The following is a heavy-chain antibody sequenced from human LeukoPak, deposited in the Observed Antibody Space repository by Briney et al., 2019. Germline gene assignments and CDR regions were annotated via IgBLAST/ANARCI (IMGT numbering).Heavy chain of an antibody. V-gene: IGHV3-74*01. CDR2: INSDGGAT. D-gene: IGHD6-19*01. J-gene: IGHJ4*02. CDR1: GFTFSSYW. Sequence: GGSLSLSCAASGFTFSSYWVHWVRQAPGKGLVWVSRINSDGGATNYADSVKGRFTISRDNAKNTLYLQMNSLRAEDTAVYYCAKDRVWLGPIAVAGRFDYWGQGTLVTVSS. CDR3: AKDRVWLGPIAVAGRFDY.